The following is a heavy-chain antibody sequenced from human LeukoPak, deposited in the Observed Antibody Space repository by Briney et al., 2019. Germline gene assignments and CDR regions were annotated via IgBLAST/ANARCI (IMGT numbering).Heavy chain of an antibody. J-gene: IGHJ3*02. CDR1: GGSVSSGSYY. CDR3: ARDGYTSSWFHYAFDI. D-gene: IGHD6-13*01. V-gene: IGHV4-61*01. CDR2: IYYSGST. Sequence: SETLSLTCTVSGGSVSSGSYYWSWIRQPPGKGLEWIGYIYYSGSTNYNPALKSRVTISVDTSKNQFSLKLSSVTAADTAVYYCARDGYTSSWFHYAFDIWRQGTMVTVSS.